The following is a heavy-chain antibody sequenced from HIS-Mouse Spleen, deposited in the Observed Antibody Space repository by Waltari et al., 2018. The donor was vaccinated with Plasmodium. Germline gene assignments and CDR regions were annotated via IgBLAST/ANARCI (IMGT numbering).Heavy chain of an antibody. CDR1: GFTFSSYG. V-gene: IGHV3-30*18. CDR3: AKDRRSSSWYVDY. J-gene: IGHJ4*02. D-gene: IGHD6-13*01. Sequence: QVQLVESGGGVVQPGRSLRLSCAASGFTFSSYGMDWVRQAPGNGLEWVAVISYDGSNKYDADSVKGRFTSSRDNSKNTLYLQMNSLRAEDTAVYYCAKDRRSSSWYVDYWGQGTLVTVSS. CDR2: ISYDGSNK.